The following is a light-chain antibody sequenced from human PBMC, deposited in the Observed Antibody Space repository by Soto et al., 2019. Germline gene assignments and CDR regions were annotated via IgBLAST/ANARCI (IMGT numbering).Light chain of an antibody. CDR3: HQYSTWGT. CDR1: QSISTW. Sequence: DIQMTQSPSALSASVGDRVTITCRASQSISTWLAWYQQKPGKAPKLLIYKASSLESGVPSRFIGSGSGTEFTLTISSLQPDDFATYYCHQYSTWGTFVQGTKVEIK. V-gene: IGKV1-5*03. J-gene: IGKJ1*01. CDR2: KAS.